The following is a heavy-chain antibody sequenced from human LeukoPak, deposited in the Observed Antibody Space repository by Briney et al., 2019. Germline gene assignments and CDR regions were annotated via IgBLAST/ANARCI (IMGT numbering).Heavy chain of an antibody. CDR2: INSGSSTI. Sequence: GGSLRLSCAASGLIFSTNSMIWVRQAPGKGLECISYINSGSSTIYYADSVRGRFTISRDNAKRSLYLQMNSLRAEDTAVYFCATSGYNNSDFWGQGTLVAVSS. V-gene: IGHV3-48*04. CDR3: ATSGYNNSDF. CDR1: GLIFSTNS. D-gene: IGHD1-1*01. J-gene: IGHJ4*02.